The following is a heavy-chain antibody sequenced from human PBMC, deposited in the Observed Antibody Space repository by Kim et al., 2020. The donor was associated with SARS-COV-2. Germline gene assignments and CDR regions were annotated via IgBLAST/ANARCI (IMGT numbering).Heavy chain of an antibody. V-gene: IGHV3-33*01. CDR1: GFTFSSYG. D-gene: IGHD1-7*01. CDR2: IWYDGSNK. CDR3: ARDGTHPGITGTTSRRPRGLNWFDP. J-gene: IGHJ5*02. Sequence: GGSLRLSCAASGFTFSSYGMHWVRQAPGKGLEWVAVIWYDGSNKYYADSVKGRFTISRDNSKNTLYLQMNSLRAEDTAVYYCARDGTHPGITGTTSRRPRGLNWFDPWGQGTLVTVSS.